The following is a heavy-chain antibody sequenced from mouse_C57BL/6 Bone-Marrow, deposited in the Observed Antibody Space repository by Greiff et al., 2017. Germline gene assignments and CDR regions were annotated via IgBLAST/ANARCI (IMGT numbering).Heavy chain of an antibody. D-gene: IGHD2-4*01. V-gene: IGHV5-4*03. CDR2: ISDGGSYT. CDR3: AHIYYDYERFAY. CDR1: GFTFSSYA. J-gene: IGHJ3*01. Sequence: EVKLMESGGGLVKPGGSLKLSCAASGFTFSSYAMSWVRQTPEKRLEWVATISDGGSYTYYPDNVKGRFTISRDNAKNNLYLQMRHLKSEDTAMYYCAHIYYDYERFAYWGQGTLVTVSA.